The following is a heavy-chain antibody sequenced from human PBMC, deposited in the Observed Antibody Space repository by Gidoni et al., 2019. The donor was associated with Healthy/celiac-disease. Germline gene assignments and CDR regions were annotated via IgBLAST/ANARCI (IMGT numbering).Heavy chain of an antibody. D-gene: IGHD3-3*01. Sequence: QVQLQQWGAGLLKPSETLSLTCAVYGGSFSGYYWSWIRQPPGKGLEWIGEINHSGSTPQNPSLKSRVTISVDTSKNQFSLKLSSVTAADTAVYYCARDRLGITIFGVAAYNWFDPWGQGTLVTVSS. J-gene: IGHJ5*02. CDR3: ARDRLGITIFGVAAYNWFDP. CDR2: INHSGST. CDR1: GGSFSGYY. V-gene: IGHV4-34*01.